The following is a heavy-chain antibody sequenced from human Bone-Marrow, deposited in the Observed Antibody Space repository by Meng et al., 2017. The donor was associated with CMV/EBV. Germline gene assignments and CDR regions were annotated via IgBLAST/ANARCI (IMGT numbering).Heavy chain of an antibody. D-gene: IGHD6-13*01. CDR2: ITSSGAGT. V-gene: IGHV3-23*01. CDR1: GFTFRSYA. CDR3: ARPPRYSSSRGPFQH. J-gene: IGHJ1*01. Sequence: GESLKISCAASGFTFRSYAMTYVRQAPGKGLEWVSTITSSGAGTYYADSVKGRFTISRDNSKNTLSLQMNSLRAEDTALYYCARPPRYSSSRGPFQHWGQGTLVTVSS.